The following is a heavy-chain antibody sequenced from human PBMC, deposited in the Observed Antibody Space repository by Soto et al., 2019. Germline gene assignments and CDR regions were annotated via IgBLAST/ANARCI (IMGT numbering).Heavy chain of an antibody. D-gene: IGHD3-10*01. CDR3: ATYYSSGSYFPDHYYNGMDV. CDR2: ISSSSSTI. CDR1: GFTFSIYS. J-gene: IGHJ6*02. V-gene: IGHV3-48*01. Sequence: EVQVVESGGGLVQPGGSLKISCAASGFTFSIYSMNWVRQAPGKGLEWISYISSSSSTIYYADSVKGRFTISRDNAKNSLYLQMNSLRAEDTAVYYCATYYSSGSYFPDHYYNGMDVWGQGTTVTVSS.